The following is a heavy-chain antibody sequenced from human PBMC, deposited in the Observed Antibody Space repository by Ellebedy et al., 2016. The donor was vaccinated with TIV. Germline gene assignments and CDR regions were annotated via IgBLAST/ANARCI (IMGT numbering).Heavy chain of an antibody. J-gene: IGHJ6*02. D-gene: IGHD6-19*01. Sequence: GESLKISCAASGFTFSSYWMHWVRQAPGKGLVWVSRINSDGSSTSYADSVKGRFTISRDNAKNTLYLQMNSLRAEDTAVYYCARVGFEWLYYYYGMDVWGQGTTVTVSS. CDR3: ARVGFEWLYYYYGMDV. CDR2: INSDGSST. CDR1: GFTFSSYW. V-gene: IGHV3-74*01.